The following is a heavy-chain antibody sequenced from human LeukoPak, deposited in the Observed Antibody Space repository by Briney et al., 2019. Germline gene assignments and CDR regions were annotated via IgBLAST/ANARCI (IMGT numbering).Heavy chain of an antibody. Sequence: PGESLRLSCAASGFNFSDYTMNWVRQTPGKGLEWVSYITGRTGVTFYADSVVGRSTISRDNAKNSLYLQMNSLRAEDTAVYYCAREFAGGSADYWGQGTLVTVSS. CDR3: AREFAGGSADY. D-gene: IGHD5-12*01. CDR2: ITGRTGVT. V-gene: IGHV3-48*01. J-gene: IGHJ4*02. CDR1: GFNFSDYT.